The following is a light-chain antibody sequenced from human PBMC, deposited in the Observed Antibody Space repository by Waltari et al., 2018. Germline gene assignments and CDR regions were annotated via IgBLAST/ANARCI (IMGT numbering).Light chain of an antibody. Sequence: QLVLTQSPSASASLGASVKITCTLSSGHSSNVVAWHQQQPEKGPRYLMKVNSDGSNSKGDGITDRVSGSSSGAERYLTISSLQTDDEADYYCQTWGTGIWVFGGGTRLTVL. CDR1: SGHSSNV. J-gene: IGLJ3*02. V-gene: IGLV4-69*01. CDR3: QTWGTGIWV. CDR2: VNSDGSN.